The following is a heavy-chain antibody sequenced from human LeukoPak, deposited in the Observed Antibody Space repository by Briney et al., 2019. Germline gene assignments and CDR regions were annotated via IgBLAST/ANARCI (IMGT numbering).Heavy chain of an antibody. Sequence: GGSLRLSCAASGFTFSSYSMNWVRQAPGKGLEWVSSISSSSSYIYYADSVKGRFTISRDNAKNSLYLQMNSLRAEDTAVYYCARPAGYNFYYYYGLDVWGQGTTVTVSS. CDR3: ARPAGYNFYYYYGLDV. CDR1: GFTFSSYS. V-gene: IGHV3-21*04. J-gene: IGHJ6*02. D-gene: IGHD5-24*01. CDR2: ISSSSSYI.